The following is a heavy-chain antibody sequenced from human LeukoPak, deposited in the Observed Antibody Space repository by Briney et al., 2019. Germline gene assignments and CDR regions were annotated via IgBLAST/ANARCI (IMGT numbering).Heavy chain of an antibody. V-gene: IGHV4-34*01. Sequence: SETLSLTCAVYGGSFSGYYWSWIRQPPGKGLEWIGEINHSGSTNYNLSLKSRVTISVDTSKYQFSLKLSSVTAADTAVYYCARGVTTVTTDYYGMDVWGQGTTVTVSS. CDR1: GGSFSGYY. J-gene: IGHJ6*02. CDR3: ARGVTTVTTDYYGMDV. CDR2: INHSGST. D-gene: IGHD4-17*01.